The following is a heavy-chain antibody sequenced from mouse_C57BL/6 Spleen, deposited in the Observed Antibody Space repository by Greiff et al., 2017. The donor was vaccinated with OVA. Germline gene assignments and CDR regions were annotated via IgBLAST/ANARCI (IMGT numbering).Heavy chain of an antibody. CDR2: ISDGGSYT. CDR1: GFTFSSYA. J-gene: IGHJ4*01. CDR3: ARGGRTRGGAMDY. V-gene: IGHV5-4*03. Sequence: DVKLVESGGGLVKPGGSLKLSCAASGFTFSSYAMSWVRQTPEKRLEWVATISDGGSYTYYPDNVKGRFTISRDNAKNNLYLQMSHLKSEDTAMYYCARGGRTRGGAMDYWGQGTSVTVSS.